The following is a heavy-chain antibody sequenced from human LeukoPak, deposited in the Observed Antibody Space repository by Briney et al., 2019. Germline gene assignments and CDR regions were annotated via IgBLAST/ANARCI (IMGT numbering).Heavy chain of an antibody. D-gene: IGHD6-19*01. CDR3: ARHVDPSGGSGWITFFDY. CDR2: IYYSGDT. J-gene: IGHJ4*02. V-gene: IGHV4-39*01. Sequence: SETLSLTCTVSGGSISSSSYYWGWIRQPPGKGLDWIGSIYYSGDTYYNASLKSRVTISVDTSKNQFSLKLSSVAAADTAVYYCARHVDPSGGSGWITFFDYWGRGTLVTVSS. CDR1: GGSISSSSYY.